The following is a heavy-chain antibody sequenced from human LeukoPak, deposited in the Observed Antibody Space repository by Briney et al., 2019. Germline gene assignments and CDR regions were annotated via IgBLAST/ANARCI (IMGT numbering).Heavy chain of an antibody. J-gene: IGHJ6*02. V-gene: IGHV3-23*01. CDR3: AKDGRASMYDQYYYYYGMDV. CDR2: ISGSGSST. CDR1: GFTFTSYA. D-gene: IGHD1-1*01. Sequence: PGGSLRLSCAASGFTFTSYAMNWVRQAPGKGLEWVSTISGSGSSTYYVDSVKGRFTISRDNSKNSLYLQMNSLRAEDTALYYCAKDGRASMYDQYYYYYGMDVWGQGTTVTVSS.